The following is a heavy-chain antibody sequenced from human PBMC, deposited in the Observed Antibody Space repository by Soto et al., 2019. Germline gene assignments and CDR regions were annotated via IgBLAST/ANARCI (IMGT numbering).Heavy chain of an antibody. J-gene: IGHJ6*02. CDR3: TTDCSGGSCYKGAYYNYYAMDV. D-gene: IGHD2-15*01. V-gene: IGHV3-15*01. CDR1: GFSFSYAW. CDR2: VKSKNEGGTT. Sequence: PGGSLRLSCAASGFSFSYAWMSWVRQAPGKGLEWVGRVKSKNEGGTTDYAAPVKGRFTISRDDLKRTVYLQMNSLKTEDTAVYYCTTDCSGGSCYKGAYYNYYAMDVWGQGTTVTVSS.